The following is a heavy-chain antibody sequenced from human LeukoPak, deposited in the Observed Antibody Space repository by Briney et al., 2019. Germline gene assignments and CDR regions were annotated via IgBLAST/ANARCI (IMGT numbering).Heavy chain of an antibody. V-gene: IGHV3-30*18. Sequence: PGGSLRLSCAASGFTFSSYGMHWVRQAPGKGLEWVAVISYDGSNKYYADSVKGRFTISRDNSKNTLYLQMNSLRAEDTAVYYCAKDRRGWYYGMGVWGQGTTVTVSS. D-gene: IGHD2-15*01. CDR2: ISYDGSNK. CDR1: GFTFSSYG. CDR3: AKDRRGWYYGMGV. J-gene: IGHJ6*02.